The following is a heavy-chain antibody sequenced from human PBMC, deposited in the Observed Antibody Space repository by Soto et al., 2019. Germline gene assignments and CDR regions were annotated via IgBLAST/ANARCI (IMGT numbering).Heavy chain of an antibody. V-gene: IGHV4-59*01. CDR2: IYYSGST. CDR3: ARDGSRGELVVGFDP. CDR1: GGSISSYY. Sequence: QVQLQESGPGLVKPSETLSLTCTVSGGSISSYYWSWIRQPPGKGLEWIGYIYYSGSTNYNPSLKSRFTISVDTSKNQFSLKLSSVTAADTAVYYCARDGSRGELVVGFDPWGQGTLVTVSS. D-gene: IGHD1-26*01. J-gene: IGHJ5*02.